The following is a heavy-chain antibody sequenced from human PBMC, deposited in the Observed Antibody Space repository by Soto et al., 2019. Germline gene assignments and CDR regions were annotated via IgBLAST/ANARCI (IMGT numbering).Heavy chain of an antibody. V-gene: IGHV3-23*01. Sequence: PGGSLRLSCAASGFTFSSYAMSWVRQAPGKGLEWVSAISGSGGSTYYADSVKGRFTISRDNSKNTLYLQMNSQRAEDTAVYYCAKRVTMVRGGYPHYGMDVWGQGTTVTVFS. CDR1: GFTFSSYA. J-gene: IGHJ6*02. CDR3: AKRVTMVRGGYPHYGMDV. D-gene: IGHD3-10*01. CDR2: ISGSGGST.